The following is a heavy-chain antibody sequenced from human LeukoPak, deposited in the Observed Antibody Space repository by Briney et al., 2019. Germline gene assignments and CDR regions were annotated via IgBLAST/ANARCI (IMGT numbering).Heavy chain of an antibody. CDR2: IWYDGSNK. J-gene: IGHJ4*02. CDR3: ARARTTRGFDY. CDR1: GFTFNSYG. Sequence: PGRPLRLSCAASGFTFNSYGIHWVRQAPGKGLEWVAFIWYDGSNKYYADSVKGRFTISRDNSKNTLNLQMNSLRAEDTAVYYCARARTTRGFDYWGQGTLVTVSS. V-gene: IGHV3-33*01. D-gene: IGHD4-17*01.